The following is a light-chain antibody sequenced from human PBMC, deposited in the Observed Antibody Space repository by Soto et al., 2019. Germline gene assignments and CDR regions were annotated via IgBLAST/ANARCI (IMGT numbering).Light chain of an antibody. Sequence: EVVLTQSPGTLSLSPGGRAALCCRASQSVSRRLAWYQQRPGQSPRLLISGASMRASGVPVRFIGSGSGTDFTLTITRLEPEDFAVYYCQQYGESPITFGLGTRLEIK. CDR3: QQYGESPIT. V-gene: IGKV3-20*01. J-gene: IGKJ5*01. CDR2: GAS. CDR1: QSVSRR.